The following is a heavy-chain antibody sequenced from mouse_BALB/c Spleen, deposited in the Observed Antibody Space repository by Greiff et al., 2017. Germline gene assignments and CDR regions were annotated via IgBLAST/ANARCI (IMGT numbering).Heavy chain of an antibody. Sequence: VQLVESGGGLVKPGGSLKLSCAASGFTFSDYYMYWVRQTPEKRLEWVAYISNGGGSTYYPDTVKGRFTISRDNAKNTLYLQMSSLKSEDTAMYYCARQRKAMDYWGQGTSVTVSS. V-gene: IGHV5-12*01. CDR3: ARQRKAMDY. CDR1: GFTFSDYY. CDR2: ISNGGGST. J-gene: IGHJ4*01.